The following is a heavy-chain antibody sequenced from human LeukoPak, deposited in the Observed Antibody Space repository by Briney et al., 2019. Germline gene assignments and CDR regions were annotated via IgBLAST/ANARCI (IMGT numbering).Heavy chain of an antibody. D-gene: IGHD4-17*01. CDR1: GLSISPYC. J-gene: IGHJ5*02. CDR3: ERPRKDNDYCDYGGFDP. CDR2: IYYSGNT. Sequence: SATLLLSCIGSGLSISPYCLSWIRQPPGKGLDWIGFIYYSGNTNYNHSPKSRVTISLDTDKNQFSLKPQSVTAADTDVSYCERPRKDNDYCDYGGFDPWGQGTLVTVSS. V-gene: IGHV4-59*08.